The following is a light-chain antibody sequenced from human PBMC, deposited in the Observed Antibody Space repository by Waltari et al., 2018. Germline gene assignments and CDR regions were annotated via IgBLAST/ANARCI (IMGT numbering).Light chain of an antibody. CDR2: AAS. Sequence: EIVMTQSPATLSVSPGERATLSCRASQSVNSNLAWYQQKPDQAPRLLISAASTRATGIPARVSGSGSGTEFTLTISSLQSEDCAVYYCQQYNNWPPGSFGPGTKVDIK. CDR1: QSVNSN. V-gene: IGKV3-15*01. J-gene: IGKJ3*01. CDR3: QQYNNWPPGS.